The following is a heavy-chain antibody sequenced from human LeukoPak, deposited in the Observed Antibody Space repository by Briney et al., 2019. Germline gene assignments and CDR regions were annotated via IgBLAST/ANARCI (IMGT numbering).Heavy chain of an antibody. Sequence: GESLKISCKGSGYSFTSYWIGWVRQMPGKGLEWMGIIYPGDSDTRYSPSFQGQVTISADKSISTAYLQWSSLKASDTAMYYCARHGECCSSTSCYSVHYYGMDVWGQGTTVTVSS. CDR2: IYPGDSDT. D-gene: IGHD2-2*01. CDR3: ARHGECCSSTSCYSVHYYGMDV. CDR1: GYSFTSYW. V-gene: IGHV5-51*01. J-gene: IGHJ6*02.